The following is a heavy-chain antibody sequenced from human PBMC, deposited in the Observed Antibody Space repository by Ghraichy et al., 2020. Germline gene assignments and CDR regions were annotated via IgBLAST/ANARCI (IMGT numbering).Heavy chain of an antibody. CDR1: GGSITSYY. CDR2: IYYSGSF. V-gene: IGHV4-59*01. CDR3: AAGRGLIRRLDP. J-gene: IGHJ5*02. D-gene: IGHD5-12*01. Sequence: SQTLSLTCTVSGGSITSYYWSYIRQPPGGGLEWIGYIYYSGSFHYNPSLKSRVTISLDTSKNQFSLNLTSVTAADTAVYYCAAGRGLIRRLDPWGQGTLVTVSS.